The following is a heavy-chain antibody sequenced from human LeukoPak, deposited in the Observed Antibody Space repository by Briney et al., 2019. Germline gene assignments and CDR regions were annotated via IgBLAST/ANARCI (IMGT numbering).Heavy chain of an antibody. V-gene: IGHV3-23*01. CDR1: GFTFGSYA. CDR2: ISGSGGST. Sequence: QPGGSLRLSXAASGFTFGSYAMSWVRQTPGKGLEWVSAISGSGGSTYYADSVKGRFTISRDNSKNTLYLQMNSLRAEDTAVYYCAKDDDIRPDYWGQGTLVTVSS. J-gene: IGHJ4*02. D-gene: IGHD3-9*01. CDR3: AKDDDIRPDY.